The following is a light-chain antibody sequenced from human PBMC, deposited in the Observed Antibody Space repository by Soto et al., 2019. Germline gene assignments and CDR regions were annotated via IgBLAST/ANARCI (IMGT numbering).Light chain of an antibody. CDR3: AAWDGSLNGWV. J-gene: IGLJ3*02. CDR2: NND. CDR1: NSNIGSNT. Sequence: VLTQAPSASGTPGQRVTISCSGSNSNIGSNTVSWYQQVPGTAPKVLIYNNDQRPSGVPDRLSGSKSGTSASLAIGGLQSEDEADYYCAAWDGSLNGWVFGGGTQLTVL. V-gene: IGLV1-44*01.